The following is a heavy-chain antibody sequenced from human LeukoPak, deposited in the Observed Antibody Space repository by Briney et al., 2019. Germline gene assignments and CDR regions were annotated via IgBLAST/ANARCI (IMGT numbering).Heavy chain of an antibody. Sequence: GASVKVSCKASGYTFTSYGISWVRQAPGQGLEWMGWISAYNGNTNYAQKLQGRVTMTTDTSTSTAYMELRSLRSDHTAVYYCAISIAALGYWFDQWGEGTLVTVSS. J-gene: IGHJ5*02. V-gene: IGHV1-18*01. CDR3: AISIAALGYWFDQ. D-gene: IGHD6-6*01. CDR1: GYTFTSYG. CDR2: ISAYNGNT.